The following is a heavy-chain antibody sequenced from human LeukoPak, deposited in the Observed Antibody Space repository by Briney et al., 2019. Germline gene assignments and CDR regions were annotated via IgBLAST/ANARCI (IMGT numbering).Heavy chain of an antibody. Sequence: PGGSLRLSCAASGFTFSSYSMKWARRAPGKGLEWVSCISSSGSSIYYADSVKGRFTISRDNAKNSLYLQMNSLRAEDTAVYYCAKEGEMSRGTTFSDYWGQGTLVTVSS. D-gene: IGHD4-17*01. CDR1: GFTFSSYS. J-gene: IGHJ4*02. V-gene: IGHV3-21*01. CDR3: AKEGEMSRGTTFSDY. CDR2: ISSSGSSI.